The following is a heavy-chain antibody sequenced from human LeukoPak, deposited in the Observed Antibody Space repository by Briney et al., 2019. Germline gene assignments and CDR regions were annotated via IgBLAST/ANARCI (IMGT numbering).Heavy chain of an antibody. V-gene: IGHV3-7*01. CDR3: ARLSKLEYGDQVRSYRHFDL. D-gene: IGHD4-17*01. CDR1: GFSFSSHW. CDR2: ITQDGGEK. J-gene: IGHJ2*01. Sequence: GGSLRLSCAASGFSFSSHWMSWVRQAPGKGLEWVANITQDGGEKYYVDSVKGRFTISRDNAKSSLYLQLNSLRVEDTTVYYCARLSKLEYGDQVRSYRHFDLWGRGTLVTVSS.